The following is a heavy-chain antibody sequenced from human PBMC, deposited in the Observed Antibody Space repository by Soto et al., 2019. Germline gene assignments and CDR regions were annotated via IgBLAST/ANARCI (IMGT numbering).Heavy chain of an antibody. V-gene: IGHV3-23*01. Sequence: PGESLKISCAASGFTFSRFAMSWVRQAPEKGLEWVTGISGSGRSTFYADSVKGRFTISRDNSKNTLYLQMNSLTAEDTAVYYCARVSSAGLPWGFDYWGQGTLVTVSS. CDR3: ARVSSAGLPWGFDY. D-gene: IGHD3-22*01. CDR2: ISGSGRST. CDR1: GFTFSRFA. J-gene: IGHJ4*02.